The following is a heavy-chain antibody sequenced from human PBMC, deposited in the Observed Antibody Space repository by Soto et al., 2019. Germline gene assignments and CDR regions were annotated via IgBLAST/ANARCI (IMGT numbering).Heavy chain of an antibody. CDR3: ARFRESSQSSDFDY. Sequence: SETLSLTCAVYGLSFSGYYWSWIRQPPGKGLEWIGEINHSGSTNYNPSLKSRVTISVDTSKNQFSLKLSSVTAADTAVYYCARFRESSQSSDFDYWGQGTLVTVSS. D-gene: IGHD2-2*01. CDR1: GLSFSGYY. J-gene: IGHJ4*02. V-gene: IGHV4-34*01. CDR2: INHSGST.